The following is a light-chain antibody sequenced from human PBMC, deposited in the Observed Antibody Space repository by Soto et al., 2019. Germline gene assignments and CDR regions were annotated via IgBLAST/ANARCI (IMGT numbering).Light chain of an antibody. Sequence: EIVLTQSPATLSLSPGDRVTLSCRASQSVSSNLAWYQHKPGQAPRLLIYGASTRATGIPARFSGSGSGTEFNLTISSLQSEDFAVYYCQQYNNWPPRTFGQGTKVDIK. CDR3: QQYNNWPPRT. CDR1: QSVSSN. V-gene: IGKV3-15*01. J-gene: IGKJ1*01. CDR2: GAS.